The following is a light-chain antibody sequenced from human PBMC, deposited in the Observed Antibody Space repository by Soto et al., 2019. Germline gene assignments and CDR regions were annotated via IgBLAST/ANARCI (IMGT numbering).Light chain of an antibody. CDR1: QSGSGSY. CDR3: QQYGNSPLT. J-gene: IGKJ4*01. Sequence: EIVLTQSPGTLSLSPGERATLSCRASQSGSGSYLAWYQQKPGQAPRLLTSGASRRATGVPDRFSGSGSGTDFTLTISSLEPEDFAVYYCQQYGNSPLTFGGGTKVEIK. CDR2: GAS. V-gene: IGKV3-20*01.